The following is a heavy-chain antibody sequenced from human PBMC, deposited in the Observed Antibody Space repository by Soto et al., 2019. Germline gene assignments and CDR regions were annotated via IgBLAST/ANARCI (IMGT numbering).Heavy chain of an antibody. CDR1: GGSISSGGYS. D-gene: IGHD6-13*01. J-gene: IGHJ4*02. CDR2: IYHSGST. CDR3: ARLIGTSWFVG. V-gene: IGHV4-30-2*01. Sequence: PSETLSLTCAVSGGSISSGGYSWSWIRQPPGKGLDWIGYIYHSGSTYYNPSLKSRVTISVDRSKNQFSLKLSSVTPEDTAVYYCARLIGTSWFVGWGQGTPVTVSS.